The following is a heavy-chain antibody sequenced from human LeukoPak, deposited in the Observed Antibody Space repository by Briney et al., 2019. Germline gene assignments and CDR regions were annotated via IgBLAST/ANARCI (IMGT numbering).Heavy chain of an antibody. CDR3: ARSYYYGSEDAFDI. Sequence: GGSLRLSCAASGFTFSSYGMHWVRQAPGKGLEWVAVIWYDGSNKYYADSVKGRSTISRDNSKNTLYLQMNSLRAEDTAVYYCARSYYYGSEDAFDIWGQGTMVTVSS. CDR2: IWYDGSNK. J-gene: IGHJ3*02. D-gene: IGHD3-10*01. V-gene: IGHV3-33*01. CDR1: GFTFSSYG.